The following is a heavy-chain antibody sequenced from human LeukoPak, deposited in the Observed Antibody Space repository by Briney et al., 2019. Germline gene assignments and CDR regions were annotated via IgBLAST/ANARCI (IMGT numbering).Heavy chain of an antibody. D-gene: IGHD3-22*01. CDR3: ARSITMMKTGAFDI. CDR2: ISGSGGST. Sequence: GGSLRLSCAVSGFTIINYGMSWVRQAPGKGLEWVSSISGSGGSTYYADSVKGRFTLSGDNSKNTLHLQMNSLTAEDTAAYYCARSITMMKTGAFDIWGQGTMVTVSS. V-gene: IGHV3-23*01. CDR1: GFTIINYG. J-gene: IGHJ3*02.